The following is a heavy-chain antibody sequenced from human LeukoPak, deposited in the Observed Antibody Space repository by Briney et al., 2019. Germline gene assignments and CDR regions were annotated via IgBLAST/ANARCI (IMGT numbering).Heavy chain of an antibody. J-gene: IGHJ3*02. V-gene: IGHV4-34*01. CDR2: INHSGST. D-gene: IGHD4-11*01. CDR1: GGSFSGYY. Sequence: SETLSLTCAVYGGSFSGYYWSWIRQPPGKGLEWIGEINHSGSTNYNLSLKSRVTISVDTSKNQFSLKLSSVTAADTAVYYCARGHTKTTGADAFDIWGQGTMVTVSS. CDR3: ARGHTKTTGADAFDI.